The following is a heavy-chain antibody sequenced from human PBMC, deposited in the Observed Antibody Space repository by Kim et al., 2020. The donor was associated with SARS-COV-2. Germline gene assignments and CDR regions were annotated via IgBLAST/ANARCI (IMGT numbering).Heavy chain of an antibody. CDR2: IYPGDSDT. D-gene: IGHD6-6*01. V-gene: IGHV5-51*01. J-gene: IGHJ5*02. Sequence: GESLKISCKGSGYSFTSYWIGWVRQMPGKGLEWMGIIYPGDSDTRYSPSFQGQVTISADKSISTAYLQWSSLKASDTAMYYCARSGSSSSAVGFDWFDPWGQGTLVTVSS. CDR3: ARSGSSSSAVGFDWFDP. CDR1: GYSFTSYW.